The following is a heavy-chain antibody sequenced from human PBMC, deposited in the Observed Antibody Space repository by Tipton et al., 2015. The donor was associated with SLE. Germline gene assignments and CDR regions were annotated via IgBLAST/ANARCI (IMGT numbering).Heavy chain of an antibody. J-gene: IGHJ4*02. CDR1: GFTFSNYA. CDR2: ISGSGGST. D-gene: IGHD4-11*01. Sequence: SLRLSCAASGFTFSNYAMAWVRQAPGKGLEWVSAISGSGGSTYYADSVKGRFTISRDNSKNTLYLQMNSLRAEDTAMYYCAREGFGNYGYWGQGTLVTVSS. CDR3: AREGFGNYGY. V-gene: IGHV3-23*01.